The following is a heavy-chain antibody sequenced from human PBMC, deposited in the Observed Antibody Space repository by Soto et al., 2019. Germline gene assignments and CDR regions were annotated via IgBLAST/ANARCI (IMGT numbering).Heavy chain of an antibody. CDR1: GFTFSDYA. V-gene: IGHV3-23*01. Sequence: EVHLLESGGGLVQRGGSLRLSCTASGFTFSDYAMTWVRQAPGKGLEWVSTISGGSSVTYYGDSVKGRFTISRDNAKKTRFLQLNRLSAENTATCYCAKVLSKNYYYPFDFWGQGTQVTVSS. J-gene: IGHJ4*02. CDR3: AKVLSKNYYYPFDF. D-gene: IGHD3-16*01. CDR2: ISGGSSVT.